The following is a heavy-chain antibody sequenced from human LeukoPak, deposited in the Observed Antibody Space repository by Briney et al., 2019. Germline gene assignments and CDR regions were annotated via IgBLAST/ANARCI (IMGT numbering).Heavy chain of an antibody. Sequence: PGGSLRLSCEASGFTFSNYAMHWVRQAPCKGLEWVVVTSYDGTSKYYADSVKGRFTISRDNSKNTLYLQLNSLRPEDTAVYYCTRVVYSGSGSYGGFDYWGQGTLVTVSS. V-gene: IGHV3-30-3*01. CDR1: GFTFSNYA. CDR2: TSYDGTSK. CDR3: TRVVYSGSGSYGGFDY. D-gene: IGHD3-10*01. J-gene: IGHJ4*02.